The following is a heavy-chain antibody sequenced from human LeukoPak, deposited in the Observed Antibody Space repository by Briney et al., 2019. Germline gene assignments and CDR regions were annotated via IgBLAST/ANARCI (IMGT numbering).Heavy chain of an antibody. V-gene: IGHV3-30*02. CDR2: IRSDGSNK. Sequence: PGGSLRLSCAASGFTFSSYGMHWVRQAPGKGLEWVAFIRSDGSNKYYADSVKGRFTISRDNSKNTLYLQMNSLRAEDTAVYYRAKVGKTENYYGSGRFSYYYYMDVWGKGTTVTISS. J-gene: IGHJ6*03. CDR1: GFTFSSYG. CDR3: AKVGKTENYYGSGRFSYYYYMDV. D-gene: IGHD3-10*01.